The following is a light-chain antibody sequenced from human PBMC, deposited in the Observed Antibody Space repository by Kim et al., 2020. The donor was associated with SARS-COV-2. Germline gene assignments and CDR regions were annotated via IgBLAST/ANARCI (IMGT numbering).Light chain of an antibody. CDR3: GADHGSGSNFVQR. V-gene: IGLV9-49*01. CDR2: VGTGGIVG. J-gene: IGLJ2*01. CDR1: SGYSYYK. Sequence: QPVLTKPPSASASLGASVTLTCTLSSGYSYYKVDWYQQRPGKGPRFVMRVGTGGIVGSKGDGIPDRFSVLGSGLNRYLTIKNIQEEDESDYHCGADHGSGSNFVQRFGGGTQLTVL.